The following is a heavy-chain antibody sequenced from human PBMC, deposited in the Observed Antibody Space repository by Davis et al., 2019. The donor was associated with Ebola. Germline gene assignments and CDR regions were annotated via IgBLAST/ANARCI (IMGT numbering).Heavy chain of an antibody. CDR2: ISGSGGST. V-gene: IGHV3-23*01. J-gene: IGHJ4*02. Sequence: GESLKISCAASGFTFSSYAMSWVRQAPGKGLEWVSAISGSGGSTYYADSVKGRFTISRDNSKNTLYLQMNSLRAEDTAVYYCAKDLGSGDYWGQGTLVTVSS. D-gene: IGHD2-15*01. CDR3: AKDLGSGDY. CDR1: GFTFSSYA.